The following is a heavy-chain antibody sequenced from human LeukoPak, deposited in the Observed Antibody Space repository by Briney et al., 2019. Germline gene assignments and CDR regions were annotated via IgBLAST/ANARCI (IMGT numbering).Heavy chain of an antibody. V-gene: IGHV4-34*01. D-gene: IGHD3-16*01. CDR2: INHSGST. CDR1: GGSFSGYY. Sequence: SETLSLSCAVYGGSFSGYYWSWIRQPPGKGLEWIGEINHSGSTNYNPSLKSRVTISVDTSKNQFSLKLSSVTAADTAVYYCARGRTFYSLWEFFHYWGQGTLVTVSS. CDR3: ARGRTFYSLWEFFHY. J-gene: IGHJ4*02.